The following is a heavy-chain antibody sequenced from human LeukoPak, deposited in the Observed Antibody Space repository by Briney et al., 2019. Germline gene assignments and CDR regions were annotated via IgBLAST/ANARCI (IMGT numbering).Heavy chain of an antibody. CDR1: GFTVSSNY. CDR3: ARDLAAAGTSYYGMDV. Sequence: PGGSLRLSCAASGFTVSSNYMSWVRQAPGKGLELGSVIYSGGSTYYADSVKGRFTISRHNSKNTLYLQMNSLRAEDTAVYYCARDLAAAGTSYYGMDVWGQGTTVTVSS. D-gene: IGHD6-13*01. CDR2: IYSGGST. V-gene: IGHV3-53*04. J-gene: IGHJ6*02.